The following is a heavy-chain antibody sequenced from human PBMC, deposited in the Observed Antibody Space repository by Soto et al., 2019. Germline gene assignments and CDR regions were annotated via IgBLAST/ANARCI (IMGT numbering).Heavy chain of an antibody. CDR1: GFTFSSYA. Sequence: QVQLVESGGGVVQPGRSLRLSCAASGFTFSSYAMHWVRQAPGKGLEWVAVISYDGSNKYYADSVKGRFPISRDNSKKTLYLQMNSLRAEDTAVYYCARDRVWFGEPYGMDVWCQGTTVTVSS. D-gene: IGHD3-10*01. CDR2: ISYDGSNK. V-gene: IGHV3-30-3*01. CDR3: ARDRVWFGEPYGMDV. J-gene: IGHJ6*02.